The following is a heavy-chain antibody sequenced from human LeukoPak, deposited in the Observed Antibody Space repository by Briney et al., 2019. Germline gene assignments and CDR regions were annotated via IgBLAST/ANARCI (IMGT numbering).Heavy chain of an antibody. J-gene: IGHJ4*02. V-gene: IGHV3-23*01. Sequence: SLRLSCSASGFPLSRYAVSWVRQAPGKGLEWVSAISGSGDRTYYVDSVKGRFTISRDNSKNTLCLQMNSLRVEDTAVYYCAKSSGYTDYWGQGTLVTVSS. D-gene: IGHD3-9*01. CDR1: GFPLSRYA. CDR3: AKSSGYTDY. CDR2: ISGSGDRT.